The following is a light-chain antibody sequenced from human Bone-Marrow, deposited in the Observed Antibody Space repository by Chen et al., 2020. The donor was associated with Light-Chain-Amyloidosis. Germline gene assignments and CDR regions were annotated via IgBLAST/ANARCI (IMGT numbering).Light chain of an antibody. J-gene: IGKJ4*01. V-gene: IGKV1-5*03. Sequence: DIQMTQSPSTLYASVGDRVTITCRASQTISSWLAWYQQKPGKAPKLLIYKSSSLESGVPSRFSGSGSGTEFTLTISRLQPDDSATYYCQQYDSYSPLTFGGGIKVEIK. CDR1: QTISSW. CDR2: KSS. CDR3: QQYDSYSPLT.